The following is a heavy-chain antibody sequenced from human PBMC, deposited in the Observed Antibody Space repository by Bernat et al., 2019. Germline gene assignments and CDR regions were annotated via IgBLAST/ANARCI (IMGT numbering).Heavy chain of an antibody. CDR3: ARDGLCSGGTCYYSFDY. CDR1: GYTFKNYG. Sequence: QVQLVQSGAEVKKPGASVKVSCEASGYTFKNYGITWVRQAPGQGLEWMGWISAYNGNTNYAQKFQGRVTMTTDTSTSTAHMELRSLRSYDTAVYYCARDGLCSGGTCYYSFDYWGQGTLVTVSS. V-gene: IGHV1-18*01. J-gene: IGHJ4*02. CDR2: ISAYNGNT. D-gene: IGHD2-15*01.